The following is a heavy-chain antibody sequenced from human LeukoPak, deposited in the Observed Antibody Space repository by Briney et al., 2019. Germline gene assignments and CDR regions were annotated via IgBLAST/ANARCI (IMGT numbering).Heavy chain of an antibody. CDR3: ARRANWNFAFDI. CDR1: GYSFTSYW. CDR2: IDPSDSYT. J-gene: IGHJ3*02. V-gene: IGHV5-10-1*01. Sequence: GGSLRLSCKGSGYSFTSYWISWVRQMPGQGLEWMGRIDPSDSYTNYSPSFQGHVTISADKSISTAYLQWSSLKASDTAMYYCARRANWNFAFDIWGQGTMVTVSS. D-gene: IGHD1-7*01.